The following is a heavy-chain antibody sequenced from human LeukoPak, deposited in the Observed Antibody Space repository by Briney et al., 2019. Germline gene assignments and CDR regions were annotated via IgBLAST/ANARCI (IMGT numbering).Heavy chain of an antibody. D-gene: IGHD4/OR15-4a*01. CDR3: ARGAKGVYYMDV. CDR1: GYTFTGYY. J-gene: IGHJ6*03. Sequence: ASVKVSCKASGYTFTGYYMHWVRQAPGQGLEWMGWINPNSGGTNCAQKFQGRVTMTRDTSISTAYMELSRLRSDDTAVYYCARGAKGVYYMDVWGKGTTVTVSS. CDR2: INPNSGGT. V-gene: IGHV1-2*02.